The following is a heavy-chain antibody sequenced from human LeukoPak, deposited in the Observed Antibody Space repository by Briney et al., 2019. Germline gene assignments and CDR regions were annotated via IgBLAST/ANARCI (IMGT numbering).Heavy chain of an antibody. D-gene: IGHD3-10*01. CDR2: IYDGGST. CDR1: DDSITMYY. Sequence: SETLSLTCSVSDDSITMYYLSWIWQPAGKTLEWIGRIYDGGSTNYNPSLKSRVTMSVDTSKNQISLKLKSVTAADTAVYYCARDSGTSGEVKFDPWGQGALVTVSS. J-gene: IGHJ5*02. CDR3: ARDSGTSGEVKFDP. V-gene: IGHV4-4*07.